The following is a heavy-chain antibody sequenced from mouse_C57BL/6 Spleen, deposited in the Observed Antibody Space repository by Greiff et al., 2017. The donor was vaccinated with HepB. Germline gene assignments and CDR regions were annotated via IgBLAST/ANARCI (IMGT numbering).Heavy chain of an antibody. V-gene: IGHV5-6*01. CDR2: ISSGGSYT. CDR3: ARHNGSSLAMDY. J-gene: IGHJ4*01. Sequence: EVKLVESGGDLVKPGGSLKLSCAASGFTFSSYGMSWVRQTPDKRLEWVATISSGGSYTYYPDSVKGRFTISRDNAKNTLYLQMSSLKSEDTAMYYCARHNGSSLAMDYWGQGTSVTVSS. CDR1: GFTFSSYG. D-gene: IGHD1-1*01.